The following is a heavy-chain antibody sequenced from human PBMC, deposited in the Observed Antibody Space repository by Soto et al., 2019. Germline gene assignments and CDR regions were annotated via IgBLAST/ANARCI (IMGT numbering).Heavy chain of an antibody. V-gene: IGHV1-69*02. J-gene: IGHJ6*02. CDR2: IIPILGIA. CDR1: GGTFSSYT. Sequence: QVQLVQSGAEVKKPGSSVKVSCKASGGTFSSYTISWVRQAPGQGLEWMGRIIPILGIANYAQKFQGRVTITADKSTSTDYMELSSLRSEDTAVYYCAKPDAYYYYYGMDVWGQGTTVTVSS. CDR3: AKPDAYYYYYGMDV.